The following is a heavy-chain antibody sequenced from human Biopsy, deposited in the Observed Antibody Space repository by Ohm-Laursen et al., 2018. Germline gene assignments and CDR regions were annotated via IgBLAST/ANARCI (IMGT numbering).Heavy chain of an antibody. D-gene: IGHD3-22*01. CDR1: GGSLSSYY. CDR3: ASVVLGPTNDAFDL. J-gene: IGHJ3*01. CDR2: IYSSGST. Sequence: GTLSLTCTVSGGSLSSYYWSWIRQPAGKGLEWIGRIYSSGSTNYNPSLKSRVTLSMDTSKKQLSLRLRSVTAADTAMYYCASVVLGPTNDAFDLWGQGTMVVVSS. V-gene: IGHV4-4*07.